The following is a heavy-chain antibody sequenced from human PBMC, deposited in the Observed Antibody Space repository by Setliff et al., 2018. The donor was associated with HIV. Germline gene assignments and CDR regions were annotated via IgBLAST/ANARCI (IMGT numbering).Heavy chain of an antibody. D-gene: IGHD1-26*01. CDR1: GYTFTGYY. V-gene: IGHV1-69*08. J-gene: IGHJ4*02. CDR2: IISILGTP. Sequence: SVKVSCKASGYTFTGYYIHWVRQAPGQGLEWMGRIISILGTPNYSHKFQGRVTITADKSTTTTYMELSSLRYDDTAIYYCARSPDPYSGTTDYWGQGTLVTAPQ. CDR3: ARSPDPYSGTTDY.